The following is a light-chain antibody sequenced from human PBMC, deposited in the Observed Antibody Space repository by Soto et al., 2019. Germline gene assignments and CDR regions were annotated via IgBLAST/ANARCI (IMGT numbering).Light chain of an antibody. CDR2: DVS. CDR3: SSYTNATTRV. Sequence: QSVLTQPASVSGSPGQSITISCTGTSSDVGAYNYVSWYQQHPGKAPKLMIFDVSNRPSGVSNRFSGSKSGNTASLTISGLQAEDEADYYCSSYTNATTRVFGGGTKVTVL. J-gene: IGLJ3*02. CDR1: SSDVGAYNY. V-gene: IGLV2-14*01.